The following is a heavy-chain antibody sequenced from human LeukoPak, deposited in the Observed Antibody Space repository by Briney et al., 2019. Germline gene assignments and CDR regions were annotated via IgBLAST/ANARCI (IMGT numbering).Heavy chain of an antibody. J-gene: IGHJ6*02. Sequence: GGSLRLSCATSGFPFSSYWMHWVRQVPGKGLLWASRINSDGSATIYADSVRGRFTISRDNAKNTLYLQMSGLRVEDTAVYHCASDSPYYGMDVWGQGTTVTVSS. CDR3: ASDSPYYGMDV. CDR2: INSDGSAT. V-gene: IGHV3-74*01. CDR1: GFPFSSYW.